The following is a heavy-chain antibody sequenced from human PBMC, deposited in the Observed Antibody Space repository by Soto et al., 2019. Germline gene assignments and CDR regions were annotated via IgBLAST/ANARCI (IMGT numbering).Heavy chain of an antibody. CDR3: ARRDSSSWYRGFDP. CDR2: IYYSGST. V-gene: IGHV4-31*03. Sequence: SETLSLTCTVSGGSISSSGYYWSWIRQHPGKGLEWIGYIYYSGSTYYNPSLKSRVTISVDTSKNQFSLKLSSVTAADTAVYYCARRDSSSWYRGFDPWGQGTLVTVSS. D-gene: IGHD6-13*01. J-gene: IGHJ5*02. CDR1: GGSISSSGYY.